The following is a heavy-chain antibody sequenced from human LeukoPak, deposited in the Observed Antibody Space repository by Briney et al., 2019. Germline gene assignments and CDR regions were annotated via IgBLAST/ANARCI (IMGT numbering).Heavy chain of an antibody. V-gene: IGHV1-69*05. CDR1: GGTFSSYA. Sequence: SVKVSCKASGGTFSSYAIIWVRQAPGQGLEWMGRIIPIFCTPNYEQKFQGSVTITTYDYTSTAYMELSSLRSEDTAVYYCAREGVRTTDFDYWGQGTLVTVSS. CDR3: AREGVRTTDFDY. CDR2: IIPIFCTP. J-gene: IGHJ4*02. D-gene: IGHD3-10*01.